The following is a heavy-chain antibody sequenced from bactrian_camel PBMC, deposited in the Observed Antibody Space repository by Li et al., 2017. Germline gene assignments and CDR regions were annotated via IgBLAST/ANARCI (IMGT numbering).Heavy chain of an antibody. D-gene: IGHD1*01. CDR3: AAGLCAYCRGADCYDEDDGPAGFRG. CDR2: IDSRGSP. V-gene: IGHV3S26*01. Sequence: VQLVESGGGSVKVGGSLRLSCSASGYIDTKYCTTWFRQAPGKGYEGVAVIDSRGSPGYAGSVKGRFTISKDNAAKTLYLQTNDLKPEDTAMYYCAAGLCAYCRGADCYDEDDGPAGFRGGGQGTQVTVS. J-gene: IGHJ4*01. CDR1: GYIDTKYC.